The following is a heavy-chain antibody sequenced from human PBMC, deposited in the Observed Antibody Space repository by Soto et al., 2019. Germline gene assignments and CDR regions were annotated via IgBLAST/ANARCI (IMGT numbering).Heavy chain of an antibody. Sequence: PSETLSLTCAVSGGSISSGGYSWSWIRQPPGKGLEWIGYIYHSGSTYYNPSLKSRVTISVDRSKNQFSLKLSSVSAADTAVYYCARGPSGDKIDYSGQGSQVTVSS. D-gene: IGHD7-27*01. CDR2: IYHSGST. CDR3: ARGPSGDKIDY. J-gene: IGHJ4*02. CDR1: GGSISSGGYS. V-gene: IGHV4-30-2*01.